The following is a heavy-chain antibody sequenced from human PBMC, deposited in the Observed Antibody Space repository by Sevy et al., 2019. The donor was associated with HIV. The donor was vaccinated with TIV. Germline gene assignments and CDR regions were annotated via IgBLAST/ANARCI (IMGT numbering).Heavy chain of an antibody. CDR2: IYHSGST. D-gene: IGHD3-10*01. CDR3: ARMVRGALDY. J-gene: IGHJ4*02. V-gene: IGHV4-30-2*01. CDR1: GGSISSGGYS. Sequence: SETLSLTCAVSGGSISSGGYSWSWIRQPPGKGLEWIGYIYHSGSTYYNPSLKSRVTISVDRSKNQFSLKLSAVTAADTAVYYCARMVRGALDYWGQGTLVTVSS.